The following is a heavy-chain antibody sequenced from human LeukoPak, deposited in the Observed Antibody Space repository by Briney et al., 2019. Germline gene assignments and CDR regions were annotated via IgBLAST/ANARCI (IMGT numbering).Heavy chain of an antibody. J-gene: IGHJ4*02. CDR2: IRYDGSNK. CDR3: ARGPTVTTRYYFDY. V-gene: IGHV3-30*02. D-gene: IGHD4-17*01. Sequence: PGGSLRLSCAASGFTFSSYGMHWVRQAPGKGLEWVAFIRYDGSNKYYADSVKGRFTISRDNSKNTLYLQMNSLRAEDTAVYYCARGPTVTTRYYFDYWGQGTLVTVSS. CDR1: GFTFSSYG.